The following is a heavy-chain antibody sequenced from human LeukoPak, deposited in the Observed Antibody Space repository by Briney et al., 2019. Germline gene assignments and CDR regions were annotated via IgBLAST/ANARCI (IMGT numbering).Heavy chain of an antibody. Sequence: GGSLRLSCAASGFTFSSYEMNWVRQAPGKGLEWVSYISSSGSTIYYADSVKGRFTISRDNAKNSLYLLMNSLRAEDTAVYYCARSPDYYDSSEDYWGQGTLVTVSS. CDR2: ISSSGSTI. CDR1: GFTFSSYE. V-gene: IGHV3-48*03. J-gene: IGHJ4*02. CDR3: ARSPDYYDSSEDY. D-gene: IGHD3-22*01.